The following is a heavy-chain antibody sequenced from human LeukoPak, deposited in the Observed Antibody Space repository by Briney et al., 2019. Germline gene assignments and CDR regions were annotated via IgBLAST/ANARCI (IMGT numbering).Heavy chain of an antibody. Sequence: ASVKVSCKVSGYTLTELSMHWVRQAPGKGLEWMGGFDPEEGEIIYAQKFQGRVTMTRDMSTSTVYMELSSLRSEDTAVYYCARARINYYDSSGYYYYYYMDVWGKGTTVTVSS. J-gene: IGHJ6*03. CDR2: FDPEEGEI. V-gene: IGHV1-24*01. CDR3: ARARINYYDSSGYYYYYYMDV. D-gene: IGHD3-22*01. CDR1: GYTLTELS.